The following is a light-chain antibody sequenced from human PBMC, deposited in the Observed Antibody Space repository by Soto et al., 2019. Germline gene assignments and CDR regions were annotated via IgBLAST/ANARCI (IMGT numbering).Light chain of an antibody. CDR2: DAS. Sequence: EIVLTQSPGTLSLSPGERATLSCRASQSVSSNYLAWYQQKPGQAPRLLIYDASSRATGITDGFSGSGSGTDFTLTISALEPEDFAVYYCQHYGRSPGLFTFGPGTKVDIK. J-gene: IGKJ3*01. CDR3: QHYGRSPGLFT. V-gene: IGKV3-20*01. CDR1: QSVSSNY.